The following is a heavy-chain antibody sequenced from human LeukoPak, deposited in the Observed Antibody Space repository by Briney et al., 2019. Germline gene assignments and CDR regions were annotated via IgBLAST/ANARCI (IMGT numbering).Heavy chain of an antibody. CDR1: GGSFSGYY. Sequence: SETLSLTCAVYGGSFSGYYWSWIRQPPGKGLEWIGEINHSGEISHSGSTSYKSSLKSRVTISLDTSKSQFSLKLSSVTTADTAVYYCANPDSYDSSGTFDYWGQGTLVTVSS. D-gene: IGHD3-22*01. J-gene: IGHJ4*02. CDR2: INHSGEISHSGST. V-gene: IGHV4-34*01. CDR3: ANPDSYDSSGTFDY.